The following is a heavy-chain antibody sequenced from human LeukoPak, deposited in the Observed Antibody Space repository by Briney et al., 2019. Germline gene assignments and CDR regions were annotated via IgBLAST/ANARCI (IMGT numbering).Heavy chain of an antibody. V-gene: IGHV3-66*01. D-gene: IGHD6-19*01. J-gene: IGHJ4*02. Sequence: PGGSLRLSCAASGFTFSTYAMSWVRQAPGKGLEWVSVIYSGGSTYYADSVKGRFTISRDNSKNTLYLQMNSLRAEDTAVYYCASAVAGPHYWGQGTLVTVSS. CDR3: ASAVAGPHY. CDR2: IYSGGST. CDR1: GFTFSTYA.